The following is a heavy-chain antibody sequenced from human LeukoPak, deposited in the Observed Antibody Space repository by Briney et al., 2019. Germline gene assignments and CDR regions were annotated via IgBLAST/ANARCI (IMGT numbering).Heavy chain of an antibody. Sequence: SETLSLTCTVSGGSVSNGSYYWNWIRQPPGKGLEWIGHIYYSGSTDYNLSLKSRVTISADTSKNQFSLKMTSVTAADTAVYYCAREPGETDEGFEYWGQGTLVTVSS. CDR2: IYYSGST. V-gene: IGHV4-61*01. CDR1: GGSVSNGSYY. D-gene: IGHD1-14*01. J-gene: IGHJ4*02. CDR3: AREPGETDEGFEY.